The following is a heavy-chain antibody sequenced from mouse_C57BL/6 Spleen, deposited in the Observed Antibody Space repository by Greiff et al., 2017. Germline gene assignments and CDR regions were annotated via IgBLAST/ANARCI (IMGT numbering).Heavy chain of an antibody. V-gene: IGHV5-9-1*02. Sequence: EVKLVESGEGLVKPGGSLKLSCAASGFTFSSYAMSWVRQTPEQRLEWVAYISSGGDYIYYADTVKGRFTISRDNARNTLYLQMSSLKSEDTAMYYCTRDGYYFDVWGKGTTLTVSS. CDR1: GFTFSSYA. D-gene: IGHD2-3*01. J-gene: IGHJ2*01. CDR2: ISSGGDYI. CDR3: TRDGYYFDV.